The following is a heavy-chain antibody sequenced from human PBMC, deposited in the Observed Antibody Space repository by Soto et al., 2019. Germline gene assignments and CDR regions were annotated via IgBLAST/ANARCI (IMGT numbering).Heavy chain of an antibody. D-gene: IGHD3-22*01. V-gene: IGHV3-15*07. CDR2: VKSKNDGGTT. CDR1: GFTFSNAW. CDR3: TTDSYFTSIIVRFDY. J-gene: IGHJ4*01. Sequence: PGGSLRLSCAASGFTFSNAWINWVRQAPGKGLEWVGRVKSKNDGGTTDFAAPVKGRFAISRDDSKNMVYLDMNSLQTEDTAIYYCTTDSYFTSIIVRFDYWGHGTLDTVSS.